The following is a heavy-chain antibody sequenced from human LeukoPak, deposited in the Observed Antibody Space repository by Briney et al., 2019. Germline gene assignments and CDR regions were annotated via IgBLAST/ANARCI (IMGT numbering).Heavy chain of an antibody. J-gene: IGHJ6*03. CDR2: ISGYNGNT. CDR3: ARIRGDIVVVPAAISYYYYYMDV. V-gene: IGHV1-18*01. CDR1: GYTFTSYG. Sequence: GASVKVSCKASGYTFTSYGLSWVRQAPGQGLEWMGWISGYNGNTNYAQKFQGRVTMTTDTSTSTAYMELRSLRSDDTAVYYCARIRGDIVVVPAAISYYYYYMDVWGKGTTVTISS. D-gene: IGHD2-2*02.